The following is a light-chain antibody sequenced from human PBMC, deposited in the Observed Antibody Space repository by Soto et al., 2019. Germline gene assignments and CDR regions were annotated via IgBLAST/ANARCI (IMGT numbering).Light chain of an antibody. CDR3: QQYYSYPRT. Sequence: AIRMTQSPSSFSASTGDRVPITCRASQGISSYLAWYQQKPGKAPKLLLYAASTLQSGVPSRFSGSGSGTDFTLTISCLQSEDFATYYCQQYYSYPRTFGQGTKVEIK. CDR2: AAS. J-gene: IGKJ1*01. V-gene: IGKV1-8*01. CDR1: QGISSY.